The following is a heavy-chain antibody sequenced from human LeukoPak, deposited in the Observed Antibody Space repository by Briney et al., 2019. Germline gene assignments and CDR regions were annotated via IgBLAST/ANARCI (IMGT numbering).Heavy chain of an antibody. D-gene: IGHD5-12*01. V-gene: IGHV3-23*01. CDR3: AKFLVATIGSYKRGPNNYYFDY. CDR2: IGGSGDTT. CDR1: GFTFSFYA. Sequence: GGSLRLSCAASGFTFSFYAMSWVRQAPGKGLEWVSGIGGSGDTTHYADSVKGRFTISRDNSKNTLYPQMNSLRAEDTAVYYCAKFLVATIGSYKRGPNNYYFDYWGQGTLVTVSS. J-gene: IGHJ4*02.